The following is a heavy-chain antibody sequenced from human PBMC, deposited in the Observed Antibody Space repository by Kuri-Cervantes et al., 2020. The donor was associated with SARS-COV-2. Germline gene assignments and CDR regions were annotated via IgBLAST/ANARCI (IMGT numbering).Heavy chain of an antibody. D-gene: IGHD5-18*01. J-gene: IGHJ6*02. Sequence: ASVKVSCKASGYSSTTYDISWVRQAPGQRLEWMGWISAYNGNTNYAQKLQGRVTMTTDTSTSTAYMELRSLRSDDTAVYYCARYYSYSLYYGMDVWGQGTTVTVSS. CDR3: ARYYSYSLYYGMDV. V-gene: IGHV1-18*01. CDR1: GYSSTTYD. CDR2: ISAYNGNT.